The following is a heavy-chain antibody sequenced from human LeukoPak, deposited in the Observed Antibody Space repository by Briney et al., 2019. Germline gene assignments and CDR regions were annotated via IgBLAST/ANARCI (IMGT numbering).Heavy chain of an antibody. Sequence: ASVKVSCKASGYTFTSYGISWVRQAPGQGLEWMGWISAYNGNTNYAQKLQGRVTMTTDTSTSTAYMELRSLRSDDTAVYYCASSYGRWLQLSCDYWGQGTLSPSPQ. J-gene: IGHJ4*02. CDR3: ASSYGRWLQLSCDY. D-gene: IGHD5-24*01. V-gene: IGHV1-18*01. CDR1: GYTFTSYG. CDR2: ISAYNGNT.